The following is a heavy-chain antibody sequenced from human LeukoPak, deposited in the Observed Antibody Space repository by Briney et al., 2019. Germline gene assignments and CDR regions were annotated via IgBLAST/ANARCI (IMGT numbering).Heavy chain of an antibody. J-gene: IGHJ5*02. Sequence: PSETLSLTCTVSGGSISSSSYYWGWIRQPPGKGLEWIGSIYYSGSTYYNPSLKSRVTISVDTSKNQFSLKLSSVTAADTAVYYCARDSQVVTPWFDPWGQGTLVTVSS. CDR1: GGSISSSSYY. V-gene: IGHV4-39*07. CDR2: IYYSGST. CDR3: ARDSQVVTPWFDP. D-gene: IGHD4-23*01.